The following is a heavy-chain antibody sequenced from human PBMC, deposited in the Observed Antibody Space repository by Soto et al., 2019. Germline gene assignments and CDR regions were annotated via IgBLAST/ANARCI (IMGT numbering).Heavy chain of an antibody. CDR2: ISYDGSNK. D-gene: IGHD1-26*01. V-gene: IGHV3-30*18. Sequence: GGSLRLSCAASGFTFSSYGMHWVRQAPGKGLEWVAVISYDGSNKYYADSVKGRFTISRDNSKNTLYLQMNSLRAEDTAVYYWGKEGQGPGGGGYYFDYWGQGTLVTVSS. J-gene: IGHJ4*02. CDR1: GFTFSSYG. CDR3: GKEGQGPGGGGYYFDY.